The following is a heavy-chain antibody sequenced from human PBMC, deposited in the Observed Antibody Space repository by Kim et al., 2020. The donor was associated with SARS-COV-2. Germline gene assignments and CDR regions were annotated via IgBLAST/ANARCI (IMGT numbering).Heavy chain of an antibody. J-gene: IGHJ6*03. CDR2: ISWNSGSI. V-gene: IGHV3-9*01. D-gene: IGHD3-10*01. CDR3: AKDTRLWFGEFVPMDV. CDR1: GFTFDDYA. Sequence: GGSLRLSCAASGFTFDDYAMHWVRQAPGKGLEWVSGISWNSGSIGYADSVKGRFTISRDNAKNSLYLQMNSLRAEDTALYYCAKDTRLWFGEFVPMDVWGNGTTVTVSS.